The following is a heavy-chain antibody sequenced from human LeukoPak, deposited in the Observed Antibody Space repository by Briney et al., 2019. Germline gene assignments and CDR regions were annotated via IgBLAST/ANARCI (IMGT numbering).Heavy chain of an antibody. V-gene: IGHV3-23*01. CDR2: VGAGGRST. CDR3: AKTPTNYDSSGGGGFDY. CDR1: GFTCPSYG. Sequence: TGGSLRLSCGASGFTCPSYGMTWVRQAPGKGLELVSAVGAGGRSTYYAESVKDRFTISRDNSKNTLYLQMNSLRTEDTAMYYCAKTPTNYDSSGGGGFDYLGQGTLVTVSS. D-gene: IGHD3-22*01. J-gene: IGHJ4*02.